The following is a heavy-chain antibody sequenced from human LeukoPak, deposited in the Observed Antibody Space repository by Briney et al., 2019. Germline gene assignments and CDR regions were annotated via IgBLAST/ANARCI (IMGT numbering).Heavy chain of an antibody. CDR3: ARVYRVLRGNRGILGY. CDR2: MNPNSGNT. Sequence: ASVKVSRKASGYTFTSYDINWVRQATGQGLEWMGWMNPNSGNTGYAQKFQGRVTMTRNTSISTAYMELSSLRSEDTAVYYCARVYRVLRGNRGILGYWGQGTLVTVSS. D-gene: IGHD4-23*01. CDR1: GYTFTSYD. V-gene: IGHV1-8*01. J-gene: IGHJ4*02.